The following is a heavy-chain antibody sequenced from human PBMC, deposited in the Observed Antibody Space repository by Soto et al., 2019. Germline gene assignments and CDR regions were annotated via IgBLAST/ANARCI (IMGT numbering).Heavy chain of an antibody. Sequence: QVQLRESDPGLVKPSETLSLTCTVSGDSLGGYYWSWIRQTPGKGLEWIGYTYFYDGTSKYNPSLKSRLSLSVDKSKRQFSLRLSSVTAADAAVYYCARHLWSSGYYLVFDSWGQGTLVTVSS. CDR2: TYFYDGTS. D-gene: IGHD6-19*01. CDR3: ARHLWSSGYYLVFDS. J-gene: IGHJ4*02. V-gene: IGHV4-59*08. CDR1: GDSLGGYY.